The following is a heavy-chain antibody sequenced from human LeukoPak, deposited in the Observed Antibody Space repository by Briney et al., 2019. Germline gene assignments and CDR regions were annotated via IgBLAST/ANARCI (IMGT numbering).Heavy chain of an antibody. CDR3: ARRGGVLEWLPTNWFDP. D-gene: IGHD3-3*01. CDR2: INHSGST. V-gene: IGHV4-34*01. CDR1: GGSFSGYY. Sequence: PSETLSLTCAVYGGSFSGYYWSWIRQPPGKGLEWIGEINHSGSTYYNPSLKSRVTISVDTSKNQFSLKLSSVTAADTAVYYCARRGGVLEWLPTNWFDPWGQGTLVTVSS. J-gene: IGHJ5*02.